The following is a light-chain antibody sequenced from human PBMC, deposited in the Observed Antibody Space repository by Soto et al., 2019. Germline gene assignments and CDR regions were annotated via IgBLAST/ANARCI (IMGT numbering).Light chain of an antibody. V-gene: IGKV1-39*01. CDR1: QSISTY. Sequence: DIQMTQSPSSLSASVGDRVTITCRASQSISTYLNWYQQKPGKAPKLLIYAASSLQSGVPSRFSGSGSGTDSTLTISSLQPEDVATYSCQQGYSTSPYTFGQVTKLEIK. J-gene: IGKJ2*01. CDR3: QQGYSTSPYT. CDR2: AAS.